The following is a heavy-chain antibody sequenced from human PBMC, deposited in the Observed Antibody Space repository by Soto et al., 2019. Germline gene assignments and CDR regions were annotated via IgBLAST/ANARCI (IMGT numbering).Heavy chain of an antibody. Sequence: GGSLTLSCAASGFTFSSSEMYWVRQAPGKGLEWVSSIHPSGQPIFYADSVNGRFTISRDNAKNSLYLQMSSLRAEDSAVYYCARRASRWGQGTMVTVSS. CDR3: ARRASR. CDR2: IHPSGQPI. D-gene: IGHD1-26*01. CDR1: GFTFSSSE. J-gene: IGHJ3*01. V-gene: IGHV3-48*03.